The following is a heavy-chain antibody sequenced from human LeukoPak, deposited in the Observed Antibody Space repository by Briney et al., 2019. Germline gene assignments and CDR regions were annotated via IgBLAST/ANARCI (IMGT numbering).Heavy chain of an antibody. D-gene: IGHD3-3*01. CDR1: GYTFSHYG. V-gene: IGHV1-18*01. CDR3: TRALWSGHYYLVY. J-gene: IGHJ4*02. Sequence: ASVRASCKPSGYTFSHYGFSWVRQAPGQRLEWMGWISAYNGNTEYAQKFQGRVTFTTDTSTTTASIEVRSLTSADTAVYLCTRALWSGHYYLVYWGQGTLVTVSS. CDR2: ISAYNGNT.